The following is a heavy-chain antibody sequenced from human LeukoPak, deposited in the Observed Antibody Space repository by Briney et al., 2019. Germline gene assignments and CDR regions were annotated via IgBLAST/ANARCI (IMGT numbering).Heavy chain of an antibody. CDR3: ARGNPDYDYIWGSYRGGDAFDI. V-gene: IGHV3-7*01. CDR2: IKQDGSEK. J-gene: IGHJ3*02. CDR1: GFTFSSYW. Sequence: GGSLRLSCAASGFTFSSYWMSWVRQAPGKGLEWVANIKQDGSEKYYVDSVKGRFTISRDNAKNSLYLQMNSLRAEDTAVYYCARGNPDYDYIWGSYRGGDAFDIWGQGTMVTVSS. D-gene: IGHD3-16*02.